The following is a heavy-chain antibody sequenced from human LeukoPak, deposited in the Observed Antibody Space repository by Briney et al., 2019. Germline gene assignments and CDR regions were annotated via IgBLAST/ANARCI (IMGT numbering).Heavy chain of an antibody. CDR3: ARGGFDY. D-gene: IGHD3-10*01. J-gene: IGHJ4*02. CDR1: GYTFTSNY. Sequence: ASVTVSCTASGYTFTSNYIHWVRQAPGQGLEWMGRINPNSGGTDYAQKFQGRVTMTWDTSISTAYMELSRLTSDDTAMYYCARGGFDYWGQGTLVTVSS. V-gene: IGHV1-2*06. CDR2: INPNSGGT.